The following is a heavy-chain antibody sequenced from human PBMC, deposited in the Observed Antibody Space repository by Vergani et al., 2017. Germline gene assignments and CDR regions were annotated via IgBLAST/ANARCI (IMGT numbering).Heavy chain of an antibody. CDR1: GFTFSSYA. D-gene: IGHD3-10*01. V-gene: IGHV3-64D*06. Sequence: EVQLVESGGGLVQPGGSLRLSCSASGFTFSSYAMHWVRQAPGKGLEYVSAISSNGGSTYYADSVKGRFTISRDNSKNTLYLQMSSLRAEDTAVYYCARVGNYYGSGSYTTFFDYWGQGTLVTVSS. CDR3: ARVGNYYGSGSYTTFFDY. J-gene: IGHJ4*02. CDR2: ISSNGGST.